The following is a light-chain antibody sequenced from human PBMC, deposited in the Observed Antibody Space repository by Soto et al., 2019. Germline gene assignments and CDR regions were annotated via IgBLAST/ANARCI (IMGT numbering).Light chain of an antibody. V-gene: IGKV1-17*02. CDR3: LQHTYIWS. CDR2: GAS. J-gene: IGKJ1*01. Sequence: IQMTQSPPSLSASVGDRVTITCRASQDVSNDLGWFQQKPGKAPKRLIFGASNLESGVPSRFSGTGSGTEFTLTITNLQPEDFATYYCLQHTYIWSFGQGTKVDIK. CDR1: QDVSND.